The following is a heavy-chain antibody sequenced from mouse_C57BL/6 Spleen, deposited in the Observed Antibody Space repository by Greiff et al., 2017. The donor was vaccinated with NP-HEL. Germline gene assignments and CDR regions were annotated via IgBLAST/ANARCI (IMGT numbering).Heavy chain of an antibody. D-gene: IGHD2-4*01. V-gene: IGHV3-6*01. CDR2: ISYDGSN. CDR1: GYSITSGYY. CDR3: ARESYYDYGWAY. Sequence: EVQLVESGPGLVKPSQSLSLTCSVTGYSITSGYYWNWIRQFPGNKLEWMGYISYDGSNNYNPSLKNRISITRDTSKNQFFLKLNSVTTEDTATYYCARESYYDYGWAYWGQGTLVTVSA. J-gene: IGHJ3*01.